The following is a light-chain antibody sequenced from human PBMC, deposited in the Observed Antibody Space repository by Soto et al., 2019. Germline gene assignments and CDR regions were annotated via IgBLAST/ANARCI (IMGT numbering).Light chain of an antibody. V-gene: IGKV3-20*01. Sequence: EFVLSPSPGTLSLSPGERATLSCRGSQTVRNNYLAWYQQKPGQAPRLLIYDASSRATGIPDRFSGGGSGTDFTLTISRLEPEDFAVYYCQQFSSYPLTFGGGTKVDIK. CDR2: DAS. J-gene: IGKJ4*01. CDR3: QQFSSYPLT. CDR1: QTVRNNY.